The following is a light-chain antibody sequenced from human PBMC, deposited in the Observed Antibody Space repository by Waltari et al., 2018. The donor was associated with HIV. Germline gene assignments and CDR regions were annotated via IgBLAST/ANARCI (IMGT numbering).Light chain of an antibody. V-gene: IGLV3-21*01. CDR1: NIGSKS. CDR3: QVWDTNTDQYVI. Sequence: SSVLTQPPSVSVAPGKTARLTCGGENIGSKSVNWYQKQPGQAPVMVIYHDTDRPSGIPDRFSGSNSEDTATLTIRRVEAGDEADYFCQVWDTNTDQYVIFGGGTNLAV. CDR2: HDT. J-gene: IGLJ2*01.